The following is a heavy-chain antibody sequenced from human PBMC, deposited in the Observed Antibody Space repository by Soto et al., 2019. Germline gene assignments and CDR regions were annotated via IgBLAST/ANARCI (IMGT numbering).Heavy chain of an antibody. Sequence: SLRLSCSASGFNFNQYWMSWVRQAPGKGLDWVANVKQDGGEKNYVDSVRGRFTISRDNTKNSLYLQMDSPRVEDPALYYCASGGGRSVDHWGQGRRVTVAS. CDR2: VKQDGGEK. V-gene: IGHV3-7*03. CDR1: GFNFNQYW. CDR3: ASGGGRSVDH. J-gene: IGHJ4*02. D-gene: IGHD3-3*01.